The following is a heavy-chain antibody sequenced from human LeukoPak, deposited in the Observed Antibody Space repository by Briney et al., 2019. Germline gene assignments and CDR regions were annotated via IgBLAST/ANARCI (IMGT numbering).Heavy chain of an antibody. CDR1: GGSISPYY. J-gene: IGHJ5*02. Sequence: PSETLSLTCTVSGGSISPYYWSWIRQPPGKGLEWIGYIYYSGSTNYNPSLKSRVTISIDTSGNQISLILRSVTAAGTAVYYCVREVGDADSDNWFDPWGQGTLVTVSS. CDR2: IYYSGST. D-gene: IGHD2-21*02. CDR3: VREVGDADSDNWFDP. V-gene: IGHV4-59*01.